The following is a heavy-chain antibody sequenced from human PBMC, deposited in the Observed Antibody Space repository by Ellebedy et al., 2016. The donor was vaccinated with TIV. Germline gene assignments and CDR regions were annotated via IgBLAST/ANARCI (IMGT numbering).Heavy chain of an antibody. CDR2: MNPNSGNT. Sequence: ASVKVSXKASGYTFTSYDINWVRQATGQGLEWMGWMNPNSGNTGYAQKFQGRVTMTRNTSISTAYMELSSLRSEDTAVYYCARGYRRTIFGVVKLSFDYWGQGTLVTVSS. D-gene: IGHD3-3*01. CDR3: ARGYRRTIFGVVKLSFDY. CDR1: GYTFTSYD. V-gene: IGHV1-8*01. J-gene: IGHJ4*02.